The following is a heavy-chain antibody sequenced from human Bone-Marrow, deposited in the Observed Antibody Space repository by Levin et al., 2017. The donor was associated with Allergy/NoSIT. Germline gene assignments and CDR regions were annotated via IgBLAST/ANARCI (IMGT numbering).Heavy chain of an antibody. J-gene: IGHJ4*02. CDR3: AKGQQKQLVPVDY. Sequence: SLKISCAASGFTFDDYAMHWVRQAPGKGLEWDSGISWNSGSIGYADSVKGRFTISRDNAKNSLYLQMNSLRAEDTALYYCAKGQQKQLVPVDYWGQGTLVTVSS. CDR1: GFTFDDYA. CDR2: ISWNSGSI. D-gene: IGHD6-13*01. V-gene: IGHV3-9*01.